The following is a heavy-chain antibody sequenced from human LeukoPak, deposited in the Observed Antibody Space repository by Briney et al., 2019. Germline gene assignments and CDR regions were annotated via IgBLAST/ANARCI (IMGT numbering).Heavy chain of an antibody. CDR3: ARSGHYYDVLTGYQSMAFDY. J-gene: IGHJ4*02. Sequence: SETLSLTCTVSGGSISSYYWSWIRQPPGKGLEWIGYIYYSGSTNYNPSLKSRVTISVDTSKNHFSLKLSSVTAADTAVYYCARSGHYYDVLTGYQSMAFDYWGQGTLVTVSS. CDR1: GGSISSYY. CDR2: IYYSGST. D-gene: IGHD3-9*01. V-gene: IGHV4-59*01.